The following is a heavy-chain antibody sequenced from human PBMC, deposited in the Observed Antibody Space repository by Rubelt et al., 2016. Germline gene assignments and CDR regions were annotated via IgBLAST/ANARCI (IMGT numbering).Heavy chain of an antibody. D-gene: IGHD2-8*01. V-gene: IGHV3-33*01. CDR3: ARYCTTGVCYTGFDY. J-gene: IGHJ4*02. CDR1: GFTFSSYG. CDR2: IWYDGSNK. Sequence: GFTFSSYGMHWVRQAPGKGLEWVAVIWYDGSNKYYADSRKGRFTISRDNAKNSLYLQMNSLRAEDTAVYYCARYCTTGVCYTGFDYWGQGTLVTVSS.